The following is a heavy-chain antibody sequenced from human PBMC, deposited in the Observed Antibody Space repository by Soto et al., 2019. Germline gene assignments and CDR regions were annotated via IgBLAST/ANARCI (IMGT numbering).Heavy chain of an antibody. CDR2: IFSSGST. V-gene: IGHV4-4*07. CDR1: CASNNTVI. CDR3: AREGSYSAYNFAHGIQLWSFDF. J-gene: IGHJ4*02. D-gene: IGHD5-12*01. Sequence: SETLSLTCTVSCASNNTVIWSWVRMPLRNGLEWIGRIFSSGSTSFNPSLESRVAMSVDTSKNHFSLNLSSVTAADMAVYYCAREGSYSAYNFAHGIQLWSFDFWGQGALVTVSS.